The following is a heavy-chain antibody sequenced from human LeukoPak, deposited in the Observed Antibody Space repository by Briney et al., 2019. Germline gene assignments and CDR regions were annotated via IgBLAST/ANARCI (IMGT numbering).Heavy chain of an antibody. CDR1: GFTFSSYA. CDR2: ISGSGGST. V-gene: IGHV3-23*01. Sequence: GGSLRLSCAASGFTFSSYAMSWVRQAPGKGLEWVSAISGSGGSTYYADPVKGRFSISRDNSKNTLYLQVNGLRAEDTAVYYCAREYYDILTGRNPIDYWGQGTLVTVSS. D-gene: IGHD3-9*01. CDR3: AREYYDILTGRNPIDY. J-gene: IGHJ4*02.